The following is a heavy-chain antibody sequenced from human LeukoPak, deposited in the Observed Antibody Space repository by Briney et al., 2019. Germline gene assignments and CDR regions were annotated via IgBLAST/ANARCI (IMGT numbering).Heavy chain of an antibody. CDR1: GGSISSYY. V-gene: IGHV4-59*01. Sequence: SETLSLTCTVSGGSISSYYWSWIRQPPGKGLEWIGYIYYSGSTNYNPSLTSRVTISVDTSKNHFSLKLSSVTAADTAVYYCARAGFGELVDYWGQGTLVTVSS. CDR2: IYYSGST. D-gene: IGHD3-10*01. CDR3: ARAGFGELVDY. J-gene: IGHJ4*02.